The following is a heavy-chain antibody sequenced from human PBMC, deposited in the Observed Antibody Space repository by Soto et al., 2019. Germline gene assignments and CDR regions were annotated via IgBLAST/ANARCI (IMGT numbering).Heavy chain of an antibody. Sequence: SETLSLTCTVSGGSISSSSYYWGWIRQPPGKGLEWIGSIYYSGSTYYNPSLKSRVTISVDTSKNQFSLKLSSVTAADTAVYYCARQHSSSWSKVNWFDPWGQGTLVTVYS. V-gene: IGHV4-39*01. CDR3: ARQHSSSWSKVNWFDP. J-gene: IGHJ5*02. CDR2: IYYSGST. D-gene: IGHD6-13*01. CDR1: GGSISSSSYY.